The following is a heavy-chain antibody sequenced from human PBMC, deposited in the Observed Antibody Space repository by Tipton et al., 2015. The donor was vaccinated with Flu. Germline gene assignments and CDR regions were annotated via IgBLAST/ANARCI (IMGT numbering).Heavy chain of an antibody. J-gene: IGHJ3*02. D-gene: IGHD5-12*01. CDR1: GGSISSGSYY. CDR3: ARDLRGYSGYTGGDAFDM. V-gene: IGHV4-61*02. Sequence: TLSLTCTVSGGSISSGSYYWGWIRQPAGKGLEWIGRISPSGSTDYNASLEGRVTMSLDTSKSQLSLRLSSATAADTATYYCARDLRGYSGYTGGDAFDMWGQGTTVTVSS. CDR2: ISPSGST.